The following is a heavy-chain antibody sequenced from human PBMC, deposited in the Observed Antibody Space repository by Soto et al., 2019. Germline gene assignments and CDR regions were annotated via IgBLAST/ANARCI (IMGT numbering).Heavy chain of an antibody. J-gene: IGHJ6*02. Sequence: PGGSLRLSCAASGFSFSTYAMSWVRQAPGKGLEWVSSINNGGDRTFYADSVKGRFTISRDKSENTLFLQMHSLRVEDTALYYCAKATVSSFIFRSGMDVWGQGTTVTVSS. CDR1: GFSFSTYA. CDR2: INNGGDRT. V-gene: IGHV3-23*01. D-gene: IGHD3-16*02. CDR3: AKATVSSFIFRSGMDV.